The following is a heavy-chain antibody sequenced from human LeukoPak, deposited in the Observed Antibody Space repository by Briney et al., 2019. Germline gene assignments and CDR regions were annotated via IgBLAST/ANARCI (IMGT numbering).Heavy chain of an antibody. Sequence: ASVKVSCKASGYTFTSYAMHWVRQAPGQRLEWMGWINAGNGNTKYSQKFQGRVTITRDTSASTAYMELSSLRSEDTAVYYCARDRLYYYDSSGFDYWGQGTLVTVSS. CDR1: GYTFTSYA. D-gene: IGHD3-22*01. CDR2: INAGNGNT. V-gene: IGHV1-3*01. CDR3: ARDRLYYYDSSGFDY. J-gene: IGHJ4*02.